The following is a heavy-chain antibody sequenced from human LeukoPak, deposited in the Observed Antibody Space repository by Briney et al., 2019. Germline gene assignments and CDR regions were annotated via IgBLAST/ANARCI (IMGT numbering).Heavy chain of an antibody. CDR2: IYYIGST. CDR1: GGSISSGGYY. V-gene: IGHV4-31*03. D-gene: IGHD2-2*01. J-gene: IGHJ3*02. CDR3: AREIRRYCSSTSCFLRAFDI. Sequence: PSETLSLTCTVSGGSISSGGYYWSWIRQHPGKGLEWIGYIYYIGSTYYNPSLKSRVTISVDTSKNQFSLKLSSVTAADTAVYYCAREIRRYCSSTSCFLRAFDIWGQGTMVTLSS.